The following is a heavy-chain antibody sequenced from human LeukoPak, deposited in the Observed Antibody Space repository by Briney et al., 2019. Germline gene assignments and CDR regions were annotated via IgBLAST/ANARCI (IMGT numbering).Heavy chain of an antibody. V-gene: IGHV3-30*04. D-gene: IGHD3-16*01. CDR2: ISYDGSNK. J-gene: IGHJ4*02. CDR1: GFTFSSYA. CDR3: ARDFYGLPGDY. Sequence: GGSLRLSCAASGFTFSSYAMHWVRQAPGKGLEWVAVISYDGSNKYYADSVKGRFTISRDNSKNTLYLQMNSLRAEDTAVYYCARDFYGLPGDYWGQGTLVTVSS.